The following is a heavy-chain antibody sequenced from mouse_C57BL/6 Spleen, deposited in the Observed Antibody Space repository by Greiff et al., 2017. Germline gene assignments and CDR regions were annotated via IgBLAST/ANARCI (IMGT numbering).Heavy chain of an antibody. CDR1: GYAFSSYW. V-gene: IGHV1-80*01. Sequence: QVQLQQSGAELVKPGASVKISCKASGYAFSSYWMNWVKQRPGKGLEWIGQIYPGDGDTNYNGKFKGKATLTADKSSSTAYMQLSSLTSEDSAVYFCARDASITTVVAKGKLDYWGQGTTLTVSS. CDR3: ARDASITTVVAKGKLDY. J-gene: IGHJ2*01. CDR2: IYPGDGDT. D-gene: IGHD1-1*01.